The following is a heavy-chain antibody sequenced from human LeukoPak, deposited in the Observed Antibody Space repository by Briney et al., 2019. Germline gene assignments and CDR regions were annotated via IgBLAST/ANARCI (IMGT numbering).Heavy chain of an antibody. CDR2: IKPDGSEK. Sequence: PGGSLRLSCATSGFTFSTSWMNWVRQAPGKGLEWVANIKPDGSEKYFVASVKGRFTISRDNAKNSLFLQMNSLRVEDTAVYYCFGGAYGHSWGQGTLVTVSS. CDR1: GFTFSTSW. D-gene: IGHD4-17*01. CDR3: FGGAYGHS. V-gene: IGHV3-7*05. J-gene: IGHJ4*02.